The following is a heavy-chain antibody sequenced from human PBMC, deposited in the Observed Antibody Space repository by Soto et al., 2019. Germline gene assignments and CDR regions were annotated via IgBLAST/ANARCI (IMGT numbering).Heavy chain of an antibody. CDR2: ISWNSAIV. CDR3: AKDMVSGTYYYYYMDV. Sequence: PGGSLRLSCAASGFTFNYYAIHWVRQAPGKGLEWVSGISWNSAIVGYADSVKGRFTISRDNAKNSLYLQMNSLRAEDTALYFCAKDMVSGTYYYYYMDVWGKGTTVTVSS. D-gene: IGHD1-7*01. V-gene: IGHV3-9*01. J-gene: IGHJ6*03. CDR1: GFTFNYYA.